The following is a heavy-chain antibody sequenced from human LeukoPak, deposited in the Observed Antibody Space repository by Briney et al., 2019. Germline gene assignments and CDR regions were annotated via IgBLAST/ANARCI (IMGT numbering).Heavy chain of an antibody. Sequence: PGGSLRLSCAASGFTFSSYWMSWVRQAPGKGLEWVANIKQDGSEKYYVDSVKGRFTISRDNAKNSLYLQMNSLRAEDTAVYYCARDSSGYLSYFDYWGQGTLVTVSS. V-gene: IGHV3-7*01. CDR2: IKQDGSEK. D-gene: IGHD3-22*01. CDR3: ARDSSGYLSYFDY. CDR1: GFTFSSYW. J-gene: IGHJ4*02.